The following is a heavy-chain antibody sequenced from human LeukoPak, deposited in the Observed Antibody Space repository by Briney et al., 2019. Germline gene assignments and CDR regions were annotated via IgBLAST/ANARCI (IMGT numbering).Heavy chain of an antibody. V-gene: IGHV1-2*02. CDR2: INPNSGGT. CDR3: ARVEKLWSHFDY. J-gene: IGHJ4*02. CDR1: GYTFTSYD. Sequence: ASVKVSCKASGYTFTSYDINWVRQAPGQGLEWMGWINPNSGGTNYAQKFQGRVTMTRDTSISTAYMELSRLRSDDTAVYYCARVEKLWSHFDYWGQGTLVTVSS. D-gene: IGHD5-18*01.